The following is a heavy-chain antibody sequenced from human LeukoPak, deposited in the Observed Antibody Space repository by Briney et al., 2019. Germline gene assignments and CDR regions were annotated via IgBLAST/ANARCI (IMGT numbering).Heavy chain of an antibody. CDR2: IYTSGST. J-gene: IGHJ4*02. V-gene: IGHV4-4*07. D-gene: IGHD3-22*01. Sequence: SETLSLTCTVSGGSISSYYWSCIRQPAGKGLEWIGRIYTSGSTNYNPSLKSRVTMSVDTSKNQFSLKLSSVTAADTAVYYCAREYYYDSSGYYEIDYWGQGTLVTVSS. CDR1: GGSISSYY. CDR3: AREYYYDSSGYYEIDY.